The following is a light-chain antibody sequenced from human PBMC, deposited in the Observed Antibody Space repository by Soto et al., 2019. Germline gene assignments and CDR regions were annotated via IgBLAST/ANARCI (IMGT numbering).Light chain of an antibody. V-gene: IGLV2-14*01. J-gene: IGLJ3*02. Sequence: QSVLTQPASVSGSPGQSITISCTGTSSDVGNYKYVSWYQQHPGKAPKLMIYEVSNRPSGVSNRFSGSKSANTASLTISRLQAEDEADYYRSSYTSSSTVVFGGGTKVTVL. CDR2: EVS. CDR1: SSDVGNYKY. CDR3: SSYTSSSTVV.